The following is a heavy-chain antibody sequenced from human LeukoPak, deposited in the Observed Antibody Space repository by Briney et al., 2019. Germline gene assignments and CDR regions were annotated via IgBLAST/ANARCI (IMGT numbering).Heavy chain of an antibody. Sequence: GGSLRLSCADSGFTFSSHWMHWVRQAPGKGLVWVSRIKYDASSTSYADSVKGRFTISRDNAKNSLYLQMNSLRAEDTAVYYCARDHSYYGGNGYFQHWGQGTLVTVSS. D-gene: IGHD4-23*01. J-gene: IGHJ1*01. V-gene: IGHV3-74*01. CDR3: ARDHSYYGGNGYFQH. CDR2: IKYDASST. CDR1: GFTFSSHW.